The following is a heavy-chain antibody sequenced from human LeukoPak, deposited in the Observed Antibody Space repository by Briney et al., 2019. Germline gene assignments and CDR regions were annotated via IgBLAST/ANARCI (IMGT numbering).Heavy chain of an antibody. D-gene: IGHD6-19*01. CDR3: ARLVAVAGTGYFDY. J-gene: IGHJ4*02. V-gene: IGHV4-59*08. CDR2: IYYSGST. Sequence: PSETLSLTCTVSGGSISSYYWSCIRQPPGKGVEWIGYIYYSGSTNYNPSLKSRVTISVDTSKNQFSLKLSSVTAADTAVYYCARLVAVAGTGYFDYWGQGTLVTVSS. CDR1: GGSISSYY.